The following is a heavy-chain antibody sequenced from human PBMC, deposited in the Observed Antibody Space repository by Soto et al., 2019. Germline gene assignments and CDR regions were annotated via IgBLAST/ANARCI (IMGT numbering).Heavy chain of an antibody. D-gene: IGHD6-6*01. CDR3: AKDSRSPGYRSSYLEY. CDR1: RFSFRTYG. CDR2: ISNDGSNS. V-gene: IGHV3-30*18. J-gene: IGHJ4*02. Sequence: PGQSLKISCSASRFSFRTYGMHWVRQAPGKGQEWVAVISNDGSNSYYAEPVKGRFTISSDNSKNGLYLQMNSLREEDTAMYYCAKDSRSPGYRSSYLEYWGRGTLVTF.